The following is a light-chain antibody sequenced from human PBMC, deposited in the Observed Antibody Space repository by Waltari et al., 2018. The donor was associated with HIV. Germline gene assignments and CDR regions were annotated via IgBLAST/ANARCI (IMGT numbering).Light chain of an antibody. V-gene: IGKV2-28*01. CDR2: LGS. J-gene: IGKJ1*01. CDR1: QSLLHRDGYKY. CDR3: MQALQTPS. Sequence: DIVMTQSPLSLASMSCRSSQSLLHRDGYKYLDWYLQKPGQSPQLLIYLGSTRASGVPVRFSGSGSGTDFTLKISRVEPEDVGIYYCMQALQTPSFGQGTKVEIK.